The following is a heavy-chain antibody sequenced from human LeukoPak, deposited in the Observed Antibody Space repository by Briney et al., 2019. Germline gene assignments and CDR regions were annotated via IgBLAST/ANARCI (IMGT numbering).Heavy chain of an antibody. J-gene: IGHJ4*02. D-gene: IGHD3-22*01. CDR2: INPNSGGT. CDR1: GYTFTGYY. CDR3: ARSHTVAYDSSGYDY. V-gene: IGHV1-2*02. Sequence: ASVKVSCKASGYTFTGYYMHWVRQAPGQGLEWMGWINPNSGGTNYAQKFQGRVTMTRDTSFSTAYMELSRLGSDDTAVYYCARSHTVAYDSSGYDYWGQGTLVTVSS.